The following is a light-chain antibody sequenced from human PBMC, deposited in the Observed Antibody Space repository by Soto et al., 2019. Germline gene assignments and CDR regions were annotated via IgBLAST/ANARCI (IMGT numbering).Light chain of an antibody. Sequence: DIQLTQSPSSLSASVGDRVTITCRASQDINSFLNWYQQKPGKAPKLLIYAASSLQSGAPSRFSGSGSVTDFALSISSLQPEDSAIYYCQQNYRTPRTFGQGTKVDIK. CDR3: QQNYRTPRT. CDR2: AAS. V-gene: IGKV1-39*01. J-gene: IGKJ1*01. CDR1: QDINSF.